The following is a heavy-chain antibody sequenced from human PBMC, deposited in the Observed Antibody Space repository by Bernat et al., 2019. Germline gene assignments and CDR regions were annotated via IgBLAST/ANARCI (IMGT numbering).Heavy chain of an antibody. CDR2: IIPIFGTA. V-gene: IGHV1-69*06. CDR1: GGTFSSYA. Sequence: QVQLVQSGAEVKKPGSSVKVSCKASGGTFSSYAISWVRQAPGQGLEWMGGIIPIFGTANYAQKFPGSVTITADKSTSTAYMELSSLRSEDTAVYYCAREAYSGYDCGAFDIWGQGTMVTVSS. D-gene: IGHD5-12*01. J-gene: IGHJ3*02. CDR3: AREAYSGYDCGAFDI.